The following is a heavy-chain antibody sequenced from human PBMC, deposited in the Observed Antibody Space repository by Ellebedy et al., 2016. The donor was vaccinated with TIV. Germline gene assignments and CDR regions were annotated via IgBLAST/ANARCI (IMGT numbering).Heavy chain of an antibody. CDR1: GYTFTSYG. V-gene: IGHV1-18*01. Sequence: AASVKVSCKASGYTFTSYGISWVRQAPGQGLAWMGWISAYNGNTNYAQKLQGRVTMTTETSKSTAYMELRSLRSDDTAVYYCARGGPDSSGWRTDAFDIWGQGTMVTVSS. CDR2: ISAYNGNT. CDR3: ARGGPDSSGWRTDAFDI. J-gene: IGHJ3*02. D-gene: IGHD6-19*01.